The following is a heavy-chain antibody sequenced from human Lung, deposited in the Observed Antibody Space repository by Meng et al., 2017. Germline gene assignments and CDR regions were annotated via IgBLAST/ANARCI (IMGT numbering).Heavy chain of an antibody. D-gene: IGHD4-17*01. J-gene: IGHJ4*02. CDR2: IYYDGRT. V-gene: IGHV4-39*01. Sequence: QLRLQESGPGLVKPSAPPSLTCTVSSASFTSSMYYWVWIRRPPGKGLEWIGSIYYDGRTYYNSSLKSRVTISVDTSTNQFSLKLSSVTATDTAVYYCARRAHYGDPPRWGQGTLVTVSS. CDR3: ARRAHYGDPPR. CDR1: SASFTSSMYY.